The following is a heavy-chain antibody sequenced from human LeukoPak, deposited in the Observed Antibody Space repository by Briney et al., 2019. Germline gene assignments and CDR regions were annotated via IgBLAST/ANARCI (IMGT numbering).Heavy chain of an antibody. Sequence: SETLSLTCTVSGGSISSSSYYWGWIRQPPGKGLEGIGRIYYSGSTYYNPSLKSRVTISVDTSKNQFSLKLSSVTAADTAVYYCAAWACSGGSCYWFDPWGQGTLVTVSS. CDR3: AAWACSGGSCYWFDP. D-gene: IGHD2-15*01. V-gene: IGHV4-39*01. CDR2: IYYSGST. CDR1: GGSISSSSYY. J-gene: IGHJ5*02.